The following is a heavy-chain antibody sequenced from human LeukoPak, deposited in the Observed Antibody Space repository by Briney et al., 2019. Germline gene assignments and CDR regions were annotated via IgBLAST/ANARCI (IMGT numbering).Heavy chain of an antibody. CDR1: GFTFSSYS. CDR2: ISSSSSTI. Sequence: GGSPRLSCAASGFTFSSYSMNWVRQAPGKGLEWVSYISSSSSTIYYADSVKGRFTISRDNAKNSLYLQMNSLRAEDTAVYYCARDSQSSGWYIDYWGQGTLVTVSS. V-gene: IGHV3-48*04. J-gene: IGHJ4*02. CDR3: ARDSQSSGWYIDY. D-gene: IGHD6-19*01.